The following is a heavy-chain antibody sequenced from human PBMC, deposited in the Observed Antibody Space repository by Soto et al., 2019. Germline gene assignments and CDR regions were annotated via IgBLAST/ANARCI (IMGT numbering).Heavy chain of an antibody. CDR2: TKRIFGTE. CDR3: ATQGLPNYYYYGMDV. J-gene: IGHJ6*02. D-gene: IGHD5-18*01. Sequence: GSSVKVCCKACLVAFSSYASSWLRQSPGQVLELMRGTKRIFGTENYAQTFQRRVTITDDESTNTAYMELRRLRSEETAVYYCATQGLPNYYYYGMDVWGQGTTVTVSS. V-gene: IGHV1-69*19. CDR1: LVAFSSYA.